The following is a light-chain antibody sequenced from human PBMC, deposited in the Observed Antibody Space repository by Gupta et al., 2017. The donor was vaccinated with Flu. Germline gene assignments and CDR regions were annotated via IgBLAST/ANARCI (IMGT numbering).Light chain of an antibody. CDR3: QSAENSGTYVV. J-gene: IGLJ3*02. CDR2: KDT. Sequence: SYELTQPPSVSVPPGQTATISCSGDSLSTQSTYWYQQKPGHAPLLVIFKDTERPSGIPERFSGSNSGTVVTLTIRGVQAEDEAAYFCQSAENSGTYVVFGGGTKLTV. CDR1: SLSTQS. V-gene: IGLV3-25*03.